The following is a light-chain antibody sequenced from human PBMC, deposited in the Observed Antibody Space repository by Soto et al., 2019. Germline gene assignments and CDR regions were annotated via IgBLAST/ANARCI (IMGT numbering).Light chain of an antibody. Sequence: EIVMTQSPATLSVSPGERATLSCRASQSVSSNLAWYQQKPGQAPRLLIYGASTRATGIPARFSGSGSGTEFTLTISSVQPEDFATYYCQQANNFPITFGQGTRLEIK. J-gene: IGKJ5*01. V-gene: IGKV3-15*01. CDR3: QQANNFPIT. CDR2: GAS. CDR1: QSVSSN.